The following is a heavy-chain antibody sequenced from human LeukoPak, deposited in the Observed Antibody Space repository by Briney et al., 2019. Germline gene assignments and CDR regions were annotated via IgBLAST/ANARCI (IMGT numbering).Heavy chain of an antibody. CDR3: ARVRYALHRDYGDYGMDV. V-gene: IGHV1-18*01. D-gene: IGHD4-17*01. J-gene: IGHJ6*02. Sequence: ASVKVSCKASGYTFTSYGISWVRQAPGQGLEWMGWISAYNGNTNYAQKLQGRVTMTTDTSTSTAYMELRSLRSDDTAVYYCARVRYALHRDYGDYGMDVWGQGTTVTVSS. CDR2: ISAYNGNT. CDR1: GYTFTSYG.